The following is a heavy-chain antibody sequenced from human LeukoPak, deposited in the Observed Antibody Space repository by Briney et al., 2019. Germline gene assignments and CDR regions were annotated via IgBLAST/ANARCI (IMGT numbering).Heavy chain of an antibody. V-gene: IGHV1-2*02. Sequence: ASVKVSCKASGYTLTGYYIQWMRQAPGQGLEWMGWINPNSGGTSYAQRLQGRVTLTRDPSISTAYMELSSLRSDDTAVYYCARLREGLYHFGYWGQGTLVTVSS. CDR3: ARLREGLYHFGY. CDR1: GYTLTGYY. D-gene: IGHD3-16*02. CDR2: INPNSGGT. J-gene: IGHJ4*02.